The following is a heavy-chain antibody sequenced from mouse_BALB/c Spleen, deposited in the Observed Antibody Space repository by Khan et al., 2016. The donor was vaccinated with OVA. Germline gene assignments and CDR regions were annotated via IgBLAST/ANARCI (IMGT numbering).Heavy chain of an antibody. Sequence: QVQLKQSGAELARPGASVKLSCKASGYTFTNYWIQWVKKRPGQGLEWIGAIYPGDGDTRYTQKFKGKATLTADKSSSTAYMQLSSLASEDSAVYYCARGGITTGYFDFWGQGTTLTVSS. CDR1: GYTFTNYW. J-gene: IGHJ2*01. CDR3: ARGGITTGYFDF. CDR2: IYPGDGDT. V-gene: IGHV1-87*01. D-gene: IGHD2-4*01.